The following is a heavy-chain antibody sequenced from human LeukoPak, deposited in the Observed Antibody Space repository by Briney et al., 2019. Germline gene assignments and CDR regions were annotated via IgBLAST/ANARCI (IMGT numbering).Heavy chain of an antibody. D-gene: IGHD1-20*01. CDR1: GYSISSGYY. V-gene: IGHV4-38-2*01. CDR3: ARGITHPYYFDY. Sequence: SETLSLTCAVSGYSISSGYYWGWIRQPPGKGLEWIGSIYHSGSTYYNPSLKSRVTISVDTSKNQFSLKLSSVTAADTAVYYCARGITHPYYFDYWGQGTLVTVSS. CDR2: IYHSGST. J-gene: IGHJ4*02.